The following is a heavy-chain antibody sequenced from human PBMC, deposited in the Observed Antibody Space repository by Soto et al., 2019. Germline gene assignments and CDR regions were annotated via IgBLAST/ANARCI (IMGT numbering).Heavy chain of an antibody. CDR2: ITGSGSSI. Sequence: DVQLLESGGGLVQPGGSLKLSCVASGFSFNKYAMIWVRQVPGKGQEWVSGITGSGSSIQYTASVTGRVTISRDNCKNTVYLQMDFMRAEDTAMYYCAKDAVSGDGLWLVSAWGQGTPVTVS. V-gene: IGHV3-23*01. D-gene: IGHD2-21*02. J-gene: IGHJ5*02. CDR1: GFSFNKYA. CDR3: AKDAVSGDGLWLVSA.